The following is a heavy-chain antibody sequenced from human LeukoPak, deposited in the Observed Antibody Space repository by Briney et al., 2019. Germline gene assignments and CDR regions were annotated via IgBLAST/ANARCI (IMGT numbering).Heavy chain of an antibody. CDR1: GYTFTGYY. Sequence: ASVKVSCKASGYTFTGYYMHWVRQAPGQGLEWMGWINPNSGGTNYAQKFQGRVTMTRDTSISTAYMELSRLRSDDTAVYYCARSLVLLWFGELFGYFDYWGQGTLVTVSS. CDR3: ARSLVLLWFGELFGYFDY. V-gene: IGHV1-2*02. J-gene: IGHJ4*02. CDR2: INPNSGGT. D-gene: IGHD3-10*01.